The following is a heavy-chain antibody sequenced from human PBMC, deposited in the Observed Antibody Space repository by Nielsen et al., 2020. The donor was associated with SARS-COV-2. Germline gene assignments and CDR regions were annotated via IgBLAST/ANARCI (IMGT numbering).Heavy chain of an antibody. CDR2: IKQDGSEK. V-gene: IGHV3-7*05. Sequence: VRQMPGKGLEWVANIKQDGSEKYYVDSVKGRFTISRDNAKNSLYLQMNSLRAEDTAVYYCARGGRYCSSTSCYHNWFDPWGQGTRVTVSS. D-gene: IGHD2-2*01. J-gene: IGHJ5*02. CDR3: ARGGRYCSSTSCYHNWFDP.